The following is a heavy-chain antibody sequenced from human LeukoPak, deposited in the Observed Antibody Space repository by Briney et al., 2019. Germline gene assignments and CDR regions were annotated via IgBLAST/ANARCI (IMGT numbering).Heavy chain of an antibody. J-gene: IGHJ4*02. CDR1: GGSISSYY. V-gene: IGHV4-59*08. D-gene: IGHD3-16*01. CDR3: ARVWYGKTDY. Sequence: SETLSLTCTVSGGSISSYYWSWIRQPPGKGLGWIGYIYYSGSTNYNPSLKSRVTISVDTSKNQFSLKLSSVTAADTAVYHCARVWYGKTDYWGQGTLVTVSS. CDR2: IYYSGST.